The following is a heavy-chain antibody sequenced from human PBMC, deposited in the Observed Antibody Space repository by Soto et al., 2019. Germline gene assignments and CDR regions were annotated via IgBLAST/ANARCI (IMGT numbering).Heavy chain of an antibody. J-gene: IGHJ5*02. CDR1: GFTFSAYD. V-gene: IGHV3-13*01. Sequence: ESGGGLVQPGGSLRLSCAASGFTFSAYDMHWVRQATGKGLEWVSAIGTQHDTYYPDSVKGRFTISRENAKNPLYLQMNSLGAGETAGVFWARQASYVDWGGGWFDPWGQGTLVTVSS. CDR2: IGTQHDT. D-gene: IGHD3-16*01. CDR3: ARQASYVDWGGGWFDP.